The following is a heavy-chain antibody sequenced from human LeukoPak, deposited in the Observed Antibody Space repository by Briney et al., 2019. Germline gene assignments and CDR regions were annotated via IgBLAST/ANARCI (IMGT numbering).Heavy chain of an antibody. CDR1: GYTFTGYY. CDR3: AKDSSSLTRRFDP. D-gene: IGHD6-6*01. Sequence: ASVKVSCKASGYTFTGYYMHWVRQAPGQGLEWMGWISAYNGNTNYAQKLQGRVTMTTDTSTSTAYMELRSLRSDDTAVYYCAKDSSSLTRRFDPWGQGTLVTVSS. J-gene: IGHJ5*02. V-gene: IGHV1-18*04. CDR2: ISAYNGNT.